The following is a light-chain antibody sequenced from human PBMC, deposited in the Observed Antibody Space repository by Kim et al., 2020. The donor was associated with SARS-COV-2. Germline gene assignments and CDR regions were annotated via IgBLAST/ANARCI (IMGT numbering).Light chain of an antibody. CDR1: QSISSW. V-gene: IGKV1-5*01. CDR2: DAS. CDR3: QQYNGYLWT. J-gene: IGKJ1*01. Sequence: ASVGDRVTITCRASQSISSWLAWYQHKPGKVPKLLIYDASSLESGVPSRFSGSGSGTEFTLSISSLQPDDFATYFCQQYNGYLWTFGQGTKVDIK.